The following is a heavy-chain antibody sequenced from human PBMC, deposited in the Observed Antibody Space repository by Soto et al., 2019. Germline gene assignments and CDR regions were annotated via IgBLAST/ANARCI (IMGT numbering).Heavy chain of an antibody. V-gene: IGHV4-59*01. CDR3: ARAPIGGATYFDY. CDR2: IYYSGST. Sequence: SETLSLTCTVSGGSISSYYWSWIRQPPGKGLEWIGYIYYSGSTNYNPSLKSRVTISVDTSKNQFSLKLSSVTAADTAVYYCARAPIGGATYFDYWGQGTLVTVSS. D-gene: IGHD1-26*01. J-gene: IGHJ4*02. CDR1: GGSISSYY.